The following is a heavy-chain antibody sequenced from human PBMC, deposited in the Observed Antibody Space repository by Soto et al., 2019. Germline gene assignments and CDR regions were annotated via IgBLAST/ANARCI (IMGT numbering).Heavy chain of an antibody. CDR1: RFSLSTSGLG. J-gene: IGHJ4*02. CDR3: AHSGVGQQLTPFDY. CDR2: IYWDDDK. V-gene: IGHV2-5*02. D-gene: IGHD6-13*01. Sequence: QITLKESGPTLVKPTQTLTLTCTFSRFSLSTSGLGVGWIRQPPGKALEWLALIYWDDDKRYSPSLKSRLTITKDTSKNQVVLTMTNLDPVDTATYYCAHSGVGQQLTPFDYWGQGTLVTVSS.